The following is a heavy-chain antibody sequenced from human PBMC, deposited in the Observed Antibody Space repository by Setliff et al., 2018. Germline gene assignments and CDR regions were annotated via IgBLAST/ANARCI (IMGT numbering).Heavy chain of an antibody. CDR3: ARMSGFLYMDV. D-gene: IGHD3-3*01. J-gene: IGHJ6*03. CDR1: GDSISSGNW. Sequence: ASETLSLTCAVSGDSISSGNWWSWVRQPPEKGLEFIGYVYYSGLTNYDPSLESRVTMSVDSSKNQFSLNLSSVTAADTAVYYCARMSGFLYMDVWGKGTTVTVSS. V-gene: IGHV4-4*02. CDR2: VYYSGLT.